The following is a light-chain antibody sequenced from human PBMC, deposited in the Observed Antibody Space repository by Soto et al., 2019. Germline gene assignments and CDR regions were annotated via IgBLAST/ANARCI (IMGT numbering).Light chain of an antibody. Sequence: QSVLAQPPSVSAAPGQKVTVSCSGSTSNIGENFVSWYQQVPVTAPKLVIYDNKKRPSGIPDRFSGSKSGTSATLGIIELQTGDEADYYCATWDGSLTDVIFGGGTK. CDR3: ATWDGSLTDVI. CDR2: DNK. J-gene: IGLJ2*01. CDR1: TSNIGENF. V-gene: IGLV1-51*01.